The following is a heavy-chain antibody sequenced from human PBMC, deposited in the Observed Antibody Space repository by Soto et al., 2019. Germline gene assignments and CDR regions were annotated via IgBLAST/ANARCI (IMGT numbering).Heavy chain of an antibody. CDR1: GYSFTTSG. CDR3: ARRLYGDYDY. Sequence: VKVSCKASGYSFTTSGITWVRQAPGQGLEWMGWISTYNGNTNYAQKLQDRVTLTTDTSTSTAYMELRSLRSDDTAVYYCARRLYGDYDYWGQGTLVTVSS. D-gene: IGHD4-17*01. J-gene: IGHJ4*02. V-gene: IGHV1-18*01. CDR2: ISTYNGNT.